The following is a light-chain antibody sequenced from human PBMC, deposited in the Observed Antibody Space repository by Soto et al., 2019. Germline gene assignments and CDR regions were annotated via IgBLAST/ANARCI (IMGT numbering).Light chain of an antibody. V-gene: IGKV1-5*03. CDR3: QQYNDFQFT. Sequence: DIQMTQSPSTLSASVGDGVTITCRASQSIGSWLAWYQQKPGKAPKLLIYKATNLQSGFPSRFSGSGAGTDFSFTISSLQPVDSATYFCQQYNDFQFTCGPGTKLEI. CDR1: QSIGSW. CDR2: KAT. J-gene: IGKJ2*01.